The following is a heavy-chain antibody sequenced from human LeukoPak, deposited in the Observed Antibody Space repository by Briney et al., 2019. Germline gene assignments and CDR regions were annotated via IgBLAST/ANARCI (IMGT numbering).Heavy chain of an antibody. Sequence: SVTLSLTCTVPGDSTSGYYWSWIRQPAEKGLEWIGRIYTSGSANYNPSLKSRVTMSLDTSKKQFSLQMSSVTAADTAIYYCARERSSGLALWGQGALVTVSS. CDR3: ARERSSGLAL. D-gene: IGHD6-19*01. J-gene: IGHJ5*02. V-gene: IGHV4-4*07. CDR1: GDSTSGYY. CDR2: IYTSGSA.